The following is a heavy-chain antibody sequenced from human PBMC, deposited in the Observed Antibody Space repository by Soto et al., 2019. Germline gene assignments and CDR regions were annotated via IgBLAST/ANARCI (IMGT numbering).Heavy chain of an antibody. V-gene: IGHV4-39*01. J-gene: IGHJ5*02. CDR2: IYHTGTT. CDR3: ARRAAAGLVFDL. Sequence: SETLSLTCTVSGDSISNSDFYWAWIRQPPGKGLEWIGVIYHTGTTYNNPSLQSRVTMSVDTSTNQFSLKLASVTAGDSGVYFCARRAAAGLVFDLWGQGTLVTVSS. D-gene: IGHD6-25*01. CDR1: GDSISNSDFY.